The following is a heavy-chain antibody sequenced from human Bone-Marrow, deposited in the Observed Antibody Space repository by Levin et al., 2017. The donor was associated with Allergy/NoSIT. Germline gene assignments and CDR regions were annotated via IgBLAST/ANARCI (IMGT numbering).Heavy chain of an antibody. J-gene: IGHJ4*02. Sequence: GGSLRLSCAASGFTFDDYAMHWVRQAPGKGLEWVSGISWNSGSIGYADSVKGRFTISRDNAKNSLYLQMNSLRAEDTALYYCAKDADGYNLFGYFDYWGQGTLVTVSS. CDR1: GFTFDDYA. CDR3: AKDADGYNLFGYFDY. CDR2: ISWNSGSI. D-gene: IGHD5-24*01. V-gene: IGHV3-9*01.